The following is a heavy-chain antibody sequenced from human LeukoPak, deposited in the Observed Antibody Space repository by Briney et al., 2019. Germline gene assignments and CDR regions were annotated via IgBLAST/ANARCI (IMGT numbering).Heavy chain of an antibody. V-gene: IGHV3-53*01. Sequence: GGSLRLSCPASGFTVSNYCMSWVRQAPGKGLEWVSVIFSGGTTFHADSVKGRFTVFRDVSKNTVYLQMNNLRVDDTATYYCVREVPMLWGQGALVTVTS. D-gene: IGHD3-10*02. J-gene: IGHJ4*02. CDR3: VREVPML. CDR2: IFSGGTT. CDR1: GFTVSNYC.